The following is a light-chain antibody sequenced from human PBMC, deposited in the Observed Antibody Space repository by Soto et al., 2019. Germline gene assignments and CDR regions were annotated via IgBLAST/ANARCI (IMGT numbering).Light chain of an antibody. CDR3: QQYGSSPKWT. CDR2: GAS. J-gene: IGKJ1*01. CDR1: QSVSSSY. V-gene: IGKV3-20*01. Sequence: EIVLTQSPGTLSLSPGERATLSCRASQSVSSSYLAWYQQKPGQAPRLLIYGASSRATGIPDRFSGSGSGTDVPLTISRLEPEDFAVYYWQQYGSSPKWTFGQGTKVEIK.